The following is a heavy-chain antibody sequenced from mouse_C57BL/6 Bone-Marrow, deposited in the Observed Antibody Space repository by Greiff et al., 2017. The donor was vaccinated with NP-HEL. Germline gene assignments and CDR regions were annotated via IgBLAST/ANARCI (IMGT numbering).Heavy chain of an antibody. Sequence: EVKLQESGPGLAKPSQTLSLTCSVTGYSITSDYWNWIRKFPGNKLEYMGYISYSGSTYYNPSLKSRISITRDTSKNQYYLQLNSVTTEDTATYYCAKITTVVARDWYFDVWGTGTTVTVSS. V-gene: IGHV3-8*01. D-gene: IGHD1-1*01. J-gene: IGHJ1*03. CDR1: GYSITSDY. CDR3: AKITTVVARDWYFDV. CDR2: ISYSGST.